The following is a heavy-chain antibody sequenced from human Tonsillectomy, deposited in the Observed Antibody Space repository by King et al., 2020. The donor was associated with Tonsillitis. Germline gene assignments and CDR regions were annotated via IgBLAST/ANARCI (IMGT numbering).Heavy chain of an antibody. D-gene: IGHD3-10*01. CDR2: IREDGSEK. V-gene: IGHV3-7*04. J-gene: IGHJ4*02. CDR3: ARGITFFDS. Sequence: VQLVESGGGLVQPGGSLRLACATSGFNFNTYWMTWVRQAPGKGLEWVANIREDGSEKYYVDSVRGRVTISRDNAKSSLFLQMNSVRGEDTAVYYCARGITFFDSWGQGTLVTVSP. CDR1: GFNFNTYW.